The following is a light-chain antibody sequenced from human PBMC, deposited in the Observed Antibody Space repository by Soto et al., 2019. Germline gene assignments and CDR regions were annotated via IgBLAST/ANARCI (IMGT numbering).Light chain of an antibody. Sequence: IVMTQSPSTLSVSPGERVTISCRASQSVTNTLAWYQHKPGQAPRLLISYASRGATGIPSRFSGSGSGTDFTLTINSLQSEDFAVYYCQQYGSSPVTFGQGTKVDIK. CDR3: QQYGSSPVT. V-gene: IGKV3-15*01. J-gene: IGKJ1*01. CDR2: YAS. CDR1: QSVTNT.